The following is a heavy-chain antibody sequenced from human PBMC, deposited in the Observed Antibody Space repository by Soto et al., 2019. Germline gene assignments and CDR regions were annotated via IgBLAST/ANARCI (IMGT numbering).Heavy chain of an antibody. J-gene: IGHJ6*02. D-gene: IGHD3-3*01. CDR2: INPSGGST. Sequence: GASVKVSCKASGYTFTSYYMHWLRQAAGQGLEWMGIINPSGGSTSYAQKFQGRVTMTGDTSTSTVYMELSSLGSEDTAVYYCARGRPTISPDPPYYGMDVWGQGTTVTVSS. CDR1: GYTFTSYY. V-gene: IGHV1-46*01. CDR3: ARGRPTISPDPPYYGMDV.